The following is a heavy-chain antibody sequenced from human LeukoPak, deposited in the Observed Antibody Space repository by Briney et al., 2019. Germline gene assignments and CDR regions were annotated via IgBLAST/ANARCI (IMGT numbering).Heavy chain of an antibody. CDR2: ISGSGGT. CDR1: GFTFNTFW. Sequence: GGSLRLSCAASGFTFNTFWMSWVRQAPGKGLEWVSSISGSGGTYYADSAKGRFTISRDNSKNTLYLQMNSLRAEDTAVYYCAKEGGSAASPLVWFDPWGQGTLVTVSS. J-gene: IGHJ5*02. CDR3: AKEGGSAASPLVWFDP. V-gene: IGHV3-23*01. D-gene: IGHD6-13*01.